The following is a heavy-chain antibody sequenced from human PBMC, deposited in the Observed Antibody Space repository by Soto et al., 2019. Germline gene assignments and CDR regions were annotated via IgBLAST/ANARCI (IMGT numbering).Heavy chain of an antibody. D-gene: IGHD2-2*01. Sequence: GGSLRLSCAASGFNFSDYYMIFIRHSPFKWLEWVSHTSGSGSNIFYADSVMGRFTISRDNAKNSLYLQMHSLRAEDTAVYYCAREASYCSSTSCYYFDYWGQGTLVTVSS. CDR1: GFNFSDYY. J-gene: IGHJ4*02. CDR2: TSGSGSNI. CDR3: AREASYCSSTSCYYFDY. V-gene: IGHV3-11*01.